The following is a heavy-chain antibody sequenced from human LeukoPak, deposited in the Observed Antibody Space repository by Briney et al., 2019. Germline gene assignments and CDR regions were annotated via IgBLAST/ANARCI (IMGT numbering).Heavy chain of an antibody. CDR1: GFTFSSYA. D-gene: IGHD3-16*01. CDR2: ISSSSSYI. J-gene: IGHJ2*01. CDR3: TKDVFDFGGYFEL. V-gene: IGHV3-21*04. Sequence: GGSLRLSCAASGFTFSSYAMSWVRQAPGKGLEWVSSISSSSSYIYYADSVKGRFTISRDNAKNSMYLQMNSLRTEDTAFYYCTKDVFDFGGYFELWGRGTLVTVSS.